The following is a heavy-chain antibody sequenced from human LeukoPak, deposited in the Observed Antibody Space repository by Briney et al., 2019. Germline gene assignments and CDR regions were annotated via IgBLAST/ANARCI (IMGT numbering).Heavy chain of an antibody. D-gene: IGHD4-23*01. CDR3: AKDTTVVTNFVGDY. CDR1: GITLSNYG. Sequence: GGSLRLSCAVSGITLSNYGMSWVRQAPGKGLEWVAGISDSGGRTNYADSVKGRFTISRDNSKNTLYLQMNSLRAEDTAVYYCAKDTTVVTNFVGDYWGQGTLVTVSS. V-gene: IGHV3-23*01. CDR2: ISDSGGRT. J-gene: IGHJ4*02.